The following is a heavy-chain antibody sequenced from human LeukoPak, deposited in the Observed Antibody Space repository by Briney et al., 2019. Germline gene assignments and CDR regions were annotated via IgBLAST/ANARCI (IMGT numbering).Heavy chain of an antibody. CDR2: VNPSGDST. J-gene: IGHJ3*02. V-gene: IGHV1-46*01. Sequence: ASVKVSCKASEYTFSNYNIHWVRQAPGQGLEWMGIVNPSGDSTNYAQNFQGRVTMTGDTSTSTVYMELSSLRSEDTAVYYCARVRDGYNDAYDIWGQGTMVTVPS. D-gene: IGHD5-24*01. CDR1: EYTFSNYN. CDR3: ARVRDGYNDAYDI.